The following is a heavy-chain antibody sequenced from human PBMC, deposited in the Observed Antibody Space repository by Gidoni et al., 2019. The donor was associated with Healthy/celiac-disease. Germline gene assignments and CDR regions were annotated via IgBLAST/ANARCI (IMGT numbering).Heavy chain of an antibody. D-gene: IGHD2-2*01. J-gene: IGHJ6*02. CDR2: GTA. CDR3: ARYCSSTSCYADYYYGMDV. V-gene: IGHV1-69*06. Sequence: GTANYAQKFQGRVTITADKSTSTAYMELSSLRSEDTAVYYCARYCSSTSCYADYYYGMDVWGQGTTVTVSS.